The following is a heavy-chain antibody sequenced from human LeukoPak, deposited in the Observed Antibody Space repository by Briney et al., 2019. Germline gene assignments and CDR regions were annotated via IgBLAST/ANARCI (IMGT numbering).Heavy chain of an antibody. D-gene: IGHD5-12*01. CDR2: ISYSGST. V-gene: IGHV4-59*08. CDR1: GGSISGYY. Sequence: PSETLSLTCTVSGGSISGYYWTWIRHPPGKGLELIGHISYSGSTSSHPSLKSRVTISLDMSKSQFSLKLTSVTAADTAVYYCVRGYSGYPYYLDYWGQGTLVTVSS. J-gene: IGHJ4*02. CDR3: VRGYSGYPYYLDY.